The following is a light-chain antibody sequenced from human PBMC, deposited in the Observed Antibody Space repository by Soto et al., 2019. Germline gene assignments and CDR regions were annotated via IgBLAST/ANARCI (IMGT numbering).Light chain of an antibody. CDR2: GAS. CDR1: QSVCNNY. V-gene: IGKV3-20*01. CDR3: QQYGSSGT. J-gene: IGKJ1*01. Sequence: EIVLTQSPGTLSLSPGERATLSCRASQSVCNNYLAWYQQKPGQAPRLLIYGASNRVAGSPDRFSGSGSGTDLTLTISRLQPAVFAVYYWQQYGSSGTFGEGTKVEIK.